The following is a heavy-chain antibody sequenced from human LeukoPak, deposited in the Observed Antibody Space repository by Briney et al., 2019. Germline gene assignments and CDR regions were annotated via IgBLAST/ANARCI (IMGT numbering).Heavy chain of an antibody. CDR3: ARALRYDDSSGYYAY. V-gene: IGHV1-2*02. CDR1: GYTFSGYY. Sequence: GASVKVSCKGSGYTFSGYYMHWVRQAPAQGLAWMGWINYNSGATNYAQALQGRVTMTRDTSITIFYMELSSLRSDDTAVYYCARALRYDDSSGYYAYWGQGTLVTVSS. J-gene: IGHJ4*02. CDR2: INYNSGAT. D-gene: IGHD3-22*01.